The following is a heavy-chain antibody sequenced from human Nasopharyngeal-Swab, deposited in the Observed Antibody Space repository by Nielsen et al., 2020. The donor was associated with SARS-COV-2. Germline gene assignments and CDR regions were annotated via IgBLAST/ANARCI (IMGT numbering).Heavy chain of an antibody. CDR3: ARGDVFNNGWPYFQH. V-gene: IGHV3-74*01. J-gene: IGHJ1*01. D-gene: IGHD6-19*01. Sequence: GESLKISCAAYGFSFSNYWMDWVRQVPGKGLEWVSHITSDGTTTTYGDSVRGRFTTSRDNAKDTLYLEMTSLRDEDTAMYYCARGDVFNNGWPYFQHWGQGALVTVSS. CDR2: ITSDGTTT. CDR1: GFSFSNYW.